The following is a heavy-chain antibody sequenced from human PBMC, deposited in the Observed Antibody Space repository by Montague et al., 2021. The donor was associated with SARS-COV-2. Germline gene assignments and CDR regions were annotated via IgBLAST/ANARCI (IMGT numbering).Heavy chain of an antibody. Sequence: SETLSLTCTVSGGSISSPDCYWGWIRQSPGKGLEWIGSISYTGRTYYNPSLRSRVSFSMGTSKNHFSLSLSSVTVADTAVYFCARQLPSYCATNKCYPYYFDGWGQGALVTVSS. CDR3: ARQLPSYCATNKCYPYYFDG. D-gene: IGHD2-8*01. CDR2: ISYTGRT. CDR1: GGSISSPDCY. V-gene: IGHV4-39*01. J-gene: IGHJ4*02.